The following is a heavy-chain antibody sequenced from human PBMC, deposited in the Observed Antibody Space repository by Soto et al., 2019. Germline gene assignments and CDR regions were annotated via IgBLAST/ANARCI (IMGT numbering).Heavy chain of an antibody. V-gene: IGHV4-39*02. CDR2: IYYSGNT. Sequence: SETLSLTCTVSGGSISSSSYYWGWIRQPPGKGLEWIGTIYYSGNTYYNPSLKSRVTISIDTSNNHFSLKLSSVTAAETAVYYCARVRDPYYYYYIDVWGTGTTVTVSS. J-gene: IGHJ6*03. CDR1: GGSISSSSYY. CDR3: ARVRDPYYYYYIDV.